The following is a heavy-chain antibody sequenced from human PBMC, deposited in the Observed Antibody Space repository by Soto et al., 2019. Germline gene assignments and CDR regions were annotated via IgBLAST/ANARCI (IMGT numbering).Heavy chain of an antibody. Sequence: SVEVACSASGGTFSSYAISWLRQAPGQGLEWMGGIIPIFGTANYAQKFQGRVTITADESTSTAYMELSSLISEDTAVYYCARDPRYYDILTGYQDYYYGMDGWGQGTTVTVSS. CDR3: ARDPRYYDILTGYQDYYYGMDG. V-gene: IGHV1-69*13. D-gene: IGHD3-9*01. CDR1: GGTFSSYA. CDR2: IIPIFGTA. J-gene: IGHJ6*02.